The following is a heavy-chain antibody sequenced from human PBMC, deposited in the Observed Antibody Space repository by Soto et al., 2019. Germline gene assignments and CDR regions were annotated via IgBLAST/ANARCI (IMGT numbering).Heavy chain of an antibody. D-gene: IGHD1-1*01. V-gene: IGHV3-48*02. CDR3: VTAYSGGWKFDN. CDR2: ITTTGSST. Sequence: GGSLRLSCAASGFSFSSYAMSWFRQAPGKGLEWVSYITTTGSSTYYLDSVKGRFTITRDNSKNLLYLEMLSLRDEDTAMYYCVTAYSGGWKFDNWGQGALVTVSS. CDR1: GFSFSSYA. J-gene: IGHJ4*02.